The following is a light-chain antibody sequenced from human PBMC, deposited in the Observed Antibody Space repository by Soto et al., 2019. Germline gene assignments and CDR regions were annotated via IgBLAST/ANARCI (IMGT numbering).Light chain of an antibody. Sequence: QSVLTQPASVSGSPGQCLSTACTGTSSDGGGYNYVSWYQQHPGQAPKLMIYDVSNRPSGVSNRFSGSKSGNTASLTISGLQAEDEADYYCSSYTSSSTPSVFGTGTKVTVL. CDR2: DVS. J-gene: IGLJ1*01. V-gene: IGLV2-14*01. CDR1: SSDGGGYNY. CDR3: SSYTSSSTPSV.